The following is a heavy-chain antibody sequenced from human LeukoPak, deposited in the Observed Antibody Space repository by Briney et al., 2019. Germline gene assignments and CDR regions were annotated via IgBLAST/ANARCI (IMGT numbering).Heavy chain of an antibody. CDR3: ARATLYYYDSSGNTFDY. CDR1: GGSISSYY. Sequence: SETLSLTCTVSGGSISSYYWSWIRQPPGKGLEWIGYIYYSGSTNYNPSLKSRVTISVDTSKNQFSLKLSSVTAADTAVYYCARATLYYYDSSGNTFDYWGQGTLVTVSS. V-gene: IGHV4-59*12. CDR2: IYYSGST. D-gene: IGHD3-22*01. J-gene: IGHJ4*02.